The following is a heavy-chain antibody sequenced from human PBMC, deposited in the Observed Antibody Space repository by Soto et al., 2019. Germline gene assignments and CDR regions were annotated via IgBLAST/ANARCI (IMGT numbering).Heavy chain of an antibody. V-gene: IGHV1-2*02. CDR2: INPNSGGT. D-gene: IGHD3-3*01. CDR1: GYTFTGYY. CDR3: AGGGVLRFLEWFRGTNKNAFDI. Sequence: SEKVSSEASGYTFTGYYMHWVRQAPGQGLQWMGWINPNSGGTNYAQKFQGRVTMTRDTSISTAYMELSRLRSDDTAVYYCAGGGVLRFLEWFRGTNKNAFDIWGQGTMVIVSS. J-gene: IGHJ3*02.